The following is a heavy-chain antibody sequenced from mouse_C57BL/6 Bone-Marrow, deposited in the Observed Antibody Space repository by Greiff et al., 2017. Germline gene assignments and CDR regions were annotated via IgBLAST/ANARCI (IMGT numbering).Heavy chain of an antibody. V-gene: IGHV1-15*01. D-gene: IGHD1-1*01. CDR2: IDPETGGT. J-gene: IGHJ4*01. CDR3: TRRRGVYYGSSYYAMDY. CDR1: GYTFTDYE. Sequence: QVQLQQSGAELVRPGASVTLSCKASGYTFTDYEMHWVKQTPVHGLEWIGAIDPETGGTAYNQKFKGKAILTADKSSGTAYMELRSLTSEDSAVYYWTRRRGVYYGSSYYAMDYWGQGTSGTVSS.